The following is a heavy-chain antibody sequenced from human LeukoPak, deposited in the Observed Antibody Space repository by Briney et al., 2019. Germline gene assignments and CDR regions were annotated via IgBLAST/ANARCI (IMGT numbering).Heavy chain of an antibody. J-gene: IGHJ4*02. CDR1: AFTFSSYG. D-gene: IGHD5-18*01. CDR3: ARDPGYSYGYYYFDY. Sequence: GGSLRLSCAASAFTFSSYGMHWVRQAPGKGLEWVAFIRYDGSNKYYADSVKGRFTISRDNSRNTLYLQMNSLRAEDTAVYYCARDPGYSYGYYYFDYWGQGTLVTVSS. CDR2: IRYDGSNK. V-gene: IGHV3-30*02.